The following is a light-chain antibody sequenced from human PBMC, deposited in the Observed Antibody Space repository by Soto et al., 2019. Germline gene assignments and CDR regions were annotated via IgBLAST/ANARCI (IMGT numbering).Light chain of an antibody. CDR3: QQRSNWPPYT. Sequence: EIVLTQSPATPSLSPGERATLSCRASQSVSSYLAWYQQKPGQAPRLLIYDASNRATGIPARFSGSGSGTDFTLTISSLEPEDFVVYYCQQRSNWPPYTFGQGTKLEIK. J-gene: IGKJ2*01. CDR1: QSVSSY. V-gene: IGKV3-11*01. CDR2: DAS.